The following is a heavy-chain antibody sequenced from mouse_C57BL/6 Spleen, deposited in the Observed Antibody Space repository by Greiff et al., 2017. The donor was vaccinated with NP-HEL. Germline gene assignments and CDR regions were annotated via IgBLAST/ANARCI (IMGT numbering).Heavy chain of an antibody. Sequence: EVQLQESGPGLVKPSQSLSLTCTVTGYSITSGYGWNWIRQFPGHKLEWMGYISYSGSTNYNPSLKSRISITRDPAKNPVFLQLNSVTTEDTATYDWPRTARIKYWGQGTTRTVSS. CDR1: GYSITSGYG. CDR2: ISYSGST. J-gene: IGHJ2*01. CDR3: PRTARIKY. D-gene: IGHD1-2*01. V-gene: IGHV3-2*02.